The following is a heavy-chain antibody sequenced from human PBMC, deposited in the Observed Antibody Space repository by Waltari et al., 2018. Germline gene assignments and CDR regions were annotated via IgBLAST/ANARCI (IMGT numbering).Heavy chain of an antibody. CDR1: GGSISSSSYY. CDR3: ARLLRTVLSFDY. Sequence: QLQLQESGPGLVKPSETLSLTCTVSGGSISSSSYYWGWIRQPPGKGLEWIGSIYYSGSTYYNPSLKSRVTISVDTSKNQFSLKLSSVTAADTAVYYCARLLRTVLSFDYWGQGTLVTVSS. CDR2: IYYSGST. J-gene: IGHJ4*02. V-gene: IGHV4-39*01.